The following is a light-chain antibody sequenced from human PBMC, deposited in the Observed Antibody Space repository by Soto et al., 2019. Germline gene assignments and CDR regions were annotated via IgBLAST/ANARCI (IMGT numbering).Light chain of an antibody. CDR1: QSLLHSDGETY. Sequence: DIVMTQTPLSLSVTPGQPASISCKSSQSLLHSDGETYLYWYLQKPGQAPRLLXYGASSRATGIPDRFSGSGSGTEFTLSISSLQSEDFAVYYCQQYNNWPFVTFGQGTRLEIK. CDR3: QQYNNWPFVT. CDR2: GAS. J-gene: IGKJ5*01. V-gene: IGKV2-29*01.